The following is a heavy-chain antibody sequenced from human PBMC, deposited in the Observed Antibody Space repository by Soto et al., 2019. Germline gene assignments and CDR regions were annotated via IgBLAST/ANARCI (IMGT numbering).Heavy chain of an antibody. CDR2: INHSGAT. CDR3: ARGRPGVRGIRFDS. D-gene: IGHD3-10*01. J-gene: IGHJ4*02. V-gene: IGHV4-34*01. Sequence: QVHLQQWGAGLLKPSETLSLTCAVYDGSFSDFYWSWIRQPPGKGLEWSGEINHSGATNYNPSLKRRVTISVDTSKNQCSLKVSSVTAADTAVYYCARGRPGVRGIRFDSWGQGTLVTVSS. CDR1: DGSFSDFY.